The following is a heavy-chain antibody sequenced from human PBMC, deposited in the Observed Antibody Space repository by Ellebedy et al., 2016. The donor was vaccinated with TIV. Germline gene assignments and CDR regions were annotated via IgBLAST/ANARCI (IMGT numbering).Heavy chain of an antibody. CDR1: GGSIRTSS. CDR3: ARGASGWFFDN. V-gene: IGHV4-59*01. J-gene: IGHJ4*02. D-gene: IGHD6-19*01. Sequence: MPGGSLRLSCTVSGGSIRTSSWSWIRQPPGKGLEWIGSLYHTGITNYNPSLKSRVPMSVDVSKSQFSLNLGSVIAADTAIYYCARGASGWFFDNWGQGTLVTVS. CDR2: LYHTGIT.